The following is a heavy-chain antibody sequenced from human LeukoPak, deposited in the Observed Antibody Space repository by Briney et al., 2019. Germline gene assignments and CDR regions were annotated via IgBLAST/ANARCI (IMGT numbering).Heavy chain of an antibody. V-gene: IGHV1-46*01. CDR3: ARGGDIAVVVAATSDWYFDL. D-gene: IGHD2-15*01. CDR2: INPSGGST. CDR1: GYTFTSYY. Sequence: ASVKVSCKASGYTFTSYYMHWVRQAPGQGLEWMGIINPSGGSTSYAQKFQGRVTMTRDTSTSTVYMELSSLRSEDTAVYYCARGGDIAVVVAATSDWYFDLWGRGTLVTVSS. J-gene: IGHJ2*01.